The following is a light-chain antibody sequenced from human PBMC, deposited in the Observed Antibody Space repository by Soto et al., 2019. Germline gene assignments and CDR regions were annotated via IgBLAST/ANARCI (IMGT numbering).Light chain of an antibody. V-gene: IGKV3-20*01. CDR3: QQYGSSPS. CDR1: QSVSRSY. J-gene: IGKJ5*01. Sequence: EIVLTQSPGTLSLSPGERATLSCRASQSVSRSYLAWYQQKPGQAPRLLIYGASSRATGIQDRFSGSGSGTEFTLTISRLEPEDFALYYCQQYGSSPSCGQGTRLEIK. CDR2: GAS.